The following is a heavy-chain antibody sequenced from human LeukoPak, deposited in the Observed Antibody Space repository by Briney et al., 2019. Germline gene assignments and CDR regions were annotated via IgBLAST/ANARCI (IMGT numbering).Heavy chain of an antibody. D-gene: IGHD1-14*01. CDR1: GYTFTSYG. J-gene: IGHJ3*02. Sequence: ASVKVSCKASGYTFTSYGIGWVRQAPGQGLEWMGWISAYNGNTNYAQKLQGRAIMTTDTSTSTAYMELRSLRSDDTAVYYCARRGYKTGTPRDDAFDIWGQGTMVTVSS. CDR3: ARRGYKTGTPRDDAFDI. CDR2: ISAYNGNT. V-gene: IGHV1-18*01.